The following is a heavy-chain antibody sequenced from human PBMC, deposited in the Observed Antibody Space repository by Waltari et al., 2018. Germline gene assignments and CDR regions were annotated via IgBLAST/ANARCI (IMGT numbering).Heavy chain of an antibody. CDR2: ISGSGGST. J-gene: IGHJ4*02. CDR3: AKPHAPGNDWAPTDY. Sequence: EVQLLESGGGLVQPGGSLRLSCAASGFTFSSYAMSWVRHAPGKGLEWVSAISGSGGSTYYADSVKGRFTISRDNSKNTLYLQMNSLRAEDTAVYYCAKPHAPGNDWAPTDYWGQGTLVTVSS. V-gene: IGHV3-23*01. D-gene: IGHD1-1*01. CDR1: GFTFSSYA.